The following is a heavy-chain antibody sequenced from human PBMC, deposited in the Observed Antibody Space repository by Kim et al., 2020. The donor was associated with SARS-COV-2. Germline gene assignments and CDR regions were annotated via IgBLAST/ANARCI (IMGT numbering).Heavy chain of an antibody. V-gene: IGHV1-2*02. Sequence: KFQGRVTMTRDTSISTAYMELSRLRSDDTAMYYCARDGVVPAAISSVFDIWGQGTMVTVSS. D-gene: IGHD2-2*01. CDR3: ARDGVVPAAISSVFDI. J-gene: IGHJ3*02.